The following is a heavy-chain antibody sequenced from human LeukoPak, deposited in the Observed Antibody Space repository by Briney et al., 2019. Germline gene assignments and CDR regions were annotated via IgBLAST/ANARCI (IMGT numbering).Heavy chain of an antibody. Sequence: GGSLRLSCAASGFTFSSYSMNWVRQAPGKGLEWVSSISSSSSYIYYADSVKGRFTISRDNAKNSLYLQMNSLRAEDTAVYYCARDYGDFQTEYYWGQGTLVTVSS. CDR3: ARDYGDFQTEYY. D-gene: IGHD4-17*01. CDR1: GFTFSSYS. J-gene: IGHJ4*02. CDR2: ISSSSSYI. V-gene: IGHV3-21*01.